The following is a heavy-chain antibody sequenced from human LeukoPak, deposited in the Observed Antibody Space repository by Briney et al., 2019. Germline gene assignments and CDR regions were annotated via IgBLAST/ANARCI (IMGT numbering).Heavy chain of an antibody. CDR2: IYSGGST. D-gene: IGHD6-13*01. Sequence: PGGSLRLSCAASGFTVSSNYMSWVRQAPGKGLEWVSVIYSGGSTYYADSVKGRFTISRDNSKNTLYLQMNSLRAEDTAVYYCARGGASSSWFIDYWGQGTLVTVSS. CDR1: GFTVSSNY. J-gene: IGHJ4*02. CDR3: ARGGASSSWFIDY. V-gene: IGHV3-66*01.